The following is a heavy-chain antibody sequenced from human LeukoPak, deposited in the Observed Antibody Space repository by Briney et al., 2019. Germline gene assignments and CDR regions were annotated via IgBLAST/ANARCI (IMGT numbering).Heavy chain of an antibody. D-gene: IGHD3-3*01. J-gene: IGHJ5*02. Sequence: ASVKVSCKASGYTFTSYGISWVRQAPGQGLEWMGWISAYNGNTNYAQKLQGRVTMTTDTSTSTAYMELRSPRSDDTAVYYCARNYDFWSGYYGKNWFDPWGQGTLVTVSS. V-gene: IGHV1-18*01. CDR1: GYTFTSYG. CDR2: ISAYNGNT. CDR3: ARNYDFWSGYYGKNWFDP.